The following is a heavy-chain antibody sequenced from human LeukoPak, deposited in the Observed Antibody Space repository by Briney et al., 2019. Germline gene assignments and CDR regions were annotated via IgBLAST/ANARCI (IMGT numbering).Heavy chain of an antibody. J-gene: IGHJ5*02. D-gene: IGHD3-9*01. V-gene: IGHV3-48*03. CDR3: ARDLDWGAFDA. CDR2: ISSSGSTI. Sequence: PGGSLRLSCAASGFTFSSYEMNWVRQAPGKGLEWVSYISSSGSTIYYADSVKGRFTISRDNSKNTVSLHMNSLRAEDTALYYCARDLDWGAFDAWGQGTLVTVSS. CDR1: GFTFSSYE.